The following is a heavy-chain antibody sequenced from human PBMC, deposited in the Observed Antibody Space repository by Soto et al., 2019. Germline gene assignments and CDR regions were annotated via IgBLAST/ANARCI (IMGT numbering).Heavy chain of an antibody. CDR3: ARDYYDSSGYYPFYYYYGMDV. CDR1: GFTFSSYA. Sequence: GGSLRLSCAASGFTFSSYAMHWVRQAPGKGLEWVAVISYDGSNKYYADSVKGRFTISRDNSKNTLYLQMNSLRAEDTAVYYCARDYYDSSGYYPFYYYYGMDVWGQGTTVTSP. J-gene: IGHJ6*02. V-gene: IGHV3-30-3*01. CDR2: ISYDGSNK. D-gene: IGHD3-22*01.